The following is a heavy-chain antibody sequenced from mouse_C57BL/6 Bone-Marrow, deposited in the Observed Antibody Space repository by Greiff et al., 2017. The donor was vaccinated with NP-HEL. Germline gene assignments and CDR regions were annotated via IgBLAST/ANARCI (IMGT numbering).Heavy chain of an antibody. Sequence: VQLQQSGPELVKPGASVKISCKASGYSFTDYNMNWVKQSNGQSLEWIGVINPNYGTTNYNQKFKGKATLTVDQSSSTAYMQLNSLTSEDSAVYYCAREVNWDWYFDVWGTGTTVTVSS. V-gene: IGHV1-39*01. CDR1: GYSFTDYN. D-gene: IGHD4-1*01. CDR2: INPNYGTT. CDR3: AREVNWDWYFDV. J-gene: IGHJ1*03.